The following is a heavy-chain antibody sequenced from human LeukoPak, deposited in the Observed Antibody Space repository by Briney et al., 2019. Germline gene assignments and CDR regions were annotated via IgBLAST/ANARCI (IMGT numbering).Heavy chain of an antibody. CDR2: INSDGSST. CDR3: ARVTTGGSGSSDY. D-gene: IGHD3-10*01. J-gene: IGHJ4*02. CDR1: GFTFSSYW. V-gene: IGHV3-74*01. Sequence: PGGSLRLSCAAFGFTFSSYWMHWVRQAPGKGLVWVSRINSDGSSTTYADSVKGRFTISRDNAKNTLYLQMNSLRAEDTAVYYCARVTTGGSGSSDYWGQGTLVTVSS.